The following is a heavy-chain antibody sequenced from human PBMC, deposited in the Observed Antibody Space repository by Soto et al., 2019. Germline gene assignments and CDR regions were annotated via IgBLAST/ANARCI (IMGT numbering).Heavy chain of an antibody. CDR3: ARGGLRKRIAVAGTSL. V-gene: IGHV4-59*01. CDR1: GGSISSYY. J-gene: IGHJ4*02. D-gene: IGHD6-19*01. CDR2: IYYSGST. Sequence: ETLSLTCTVSGGSISSYYWSWIRQPPGKGLEWIGYIYYSGSTNYNPSLKSRVTISVDTSKNQFSLKLSSVTAADTAVYYCARGGLRKRIAVAGTSLWGQGTLVTVSS.